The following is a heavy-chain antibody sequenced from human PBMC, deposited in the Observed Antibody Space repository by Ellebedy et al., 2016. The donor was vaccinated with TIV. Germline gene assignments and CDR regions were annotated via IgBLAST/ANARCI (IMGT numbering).Heavy chain of an antibody. CDR3: ARIRFGESDFDF. Sequence: GESLKISXAASGFIFNTYSMSWVRQAPGKGLEWVATISKSSSQIYYADSIKGRFTISRDNAKNSLYLQMNSLRAEDTAVYYCARIRFGESDFDFWGQGTLVTVSS. V-gene: IGHV3-21*04. CDR1: GFIFNTYS. D-gene: IGHD3-10*01. J-gene: IGHJ4*02. CDR2: ISKSSSQI.